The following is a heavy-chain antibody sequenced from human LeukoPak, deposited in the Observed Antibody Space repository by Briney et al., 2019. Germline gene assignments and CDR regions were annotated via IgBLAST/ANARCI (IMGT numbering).Heavy chain of an antibody. Sequence: SETLSLTCTVSGGSISSYYWSWIRQPPGKGLEWIGYIYYSGSTNYNPSLKSRVTISVDTSKNQFSLKLSSVTAADTAVYYCARGVRFWRGYYYMDVWGKGTTVIVSS. V-gene: IGHV4-59*01. CDR3: ARGVRFWRGYYYMDV. CDR1: GGSISSYY. CDR2: IYYSGST. D-gene: IGHD3-3*01. J-gene: IGHJ6*03.